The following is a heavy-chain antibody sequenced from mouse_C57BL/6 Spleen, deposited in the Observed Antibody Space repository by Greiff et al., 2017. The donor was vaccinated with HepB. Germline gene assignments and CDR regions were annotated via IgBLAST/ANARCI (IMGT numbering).Heavy chain of an antibody. CDR2: IYPGDGDT. CDR1: GYSFSSSW. Sequence: QVQLQQSGPELVKPGASVTISCKASGYSFSSSWMNWVKQRPGEGLEWIGRIYPGDGDTNYNGKFKGKATLTADTSSSTAYMQLSSLTSEDSAVYFCARGGYFDVWGTGTTVTFSS. V-gene: IGHV1-82*01. J-gene: IGHJ1*03. CDR3: ARGGYFDV.